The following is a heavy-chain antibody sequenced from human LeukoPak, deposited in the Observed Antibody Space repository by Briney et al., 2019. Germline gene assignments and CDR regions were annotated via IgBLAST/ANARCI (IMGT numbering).Heavy chain of an antibody. CDR2: MNPNSGNT. D-gene: IGHD2-2*02. CDR1: GYTFTSYD. CDR3: ARDAKDYCSSTSCYIRVYYYYGTDV. V-gene: IGHV1-8*01. Sequence: ASVKVSCKASGYTFTSYDINWVRQATGQGLEWMGWMNPNSGNTGYAQKFQGRVTMTRNTSISTAYMELSSLRSEDTAVYYCARDAKDYCSSTSCYIRVYYYYGTDVWGQGTTVTVSS. J-gene: IGHJ6*02.